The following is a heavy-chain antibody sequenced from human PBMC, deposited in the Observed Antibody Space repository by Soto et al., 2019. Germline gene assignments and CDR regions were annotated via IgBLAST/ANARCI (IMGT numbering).Heavy chain of an antibody. V-gene: IGHV3-74*01. CDR1: GFTFGNYW. J-gene: IGHJ6*02. D-gene: IGHD3-3*01. CDR3: DSLCYDVGSGYLPYYNGMDV. CDR2: INSEGSRT. Sequence: EVQLVESGGGLVQPGGSLRLSCAASGFTFGNYWMHWVRQAPGKGLIWVSRINSEGSRTNYEDSVQGRFTISRDNAENILFLHMNSLRVEATDVYYCDSLCYDVGSGYLPYYNGMDVWGQGTTVTVS.